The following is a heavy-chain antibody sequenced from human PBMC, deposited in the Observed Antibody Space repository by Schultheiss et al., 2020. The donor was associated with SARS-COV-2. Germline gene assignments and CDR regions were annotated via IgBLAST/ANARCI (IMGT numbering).Heavy chain of an antibody. CDR2: ISSSSSYT. CDR3: ARDKYDFWSGRRIYYYGMDV. D-gene: IGHD3-3*01. V-gene: IGHV3-11*06. CDR1: GFTFSDYY. Sequence: GGSLRLSCAASGFTFSDYYMSWIRQAPGKGLEWVSYISSSSSYTNYADSVKGRFTISRDNAKNSLYLQMNSLRAEDTAVYYCARDKYDFWSGRRIYYYGMDVWGQGTTVTVSS. J-gene: IGHJ6*02.